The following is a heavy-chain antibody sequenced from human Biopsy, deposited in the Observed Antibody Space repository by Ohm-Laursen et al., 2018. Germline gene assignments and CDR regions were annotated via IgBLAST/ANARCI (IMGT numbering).Heavy chain of an antibody. J-gene: IGHJ4*02. Sequence: WIRQPPGKGLEWIANIYYSGSTFYNPSLKSRVTISVDTSKKQFSLNLSSVTAADTAVYYCARLDYSNYGFDYWGQGTLVTVSS. V-gene: IGHV4-39*01. D-gene: IGHD4-11*01. CDR3: ARLDYSNYGFDY. CDR2: IYYSGST.